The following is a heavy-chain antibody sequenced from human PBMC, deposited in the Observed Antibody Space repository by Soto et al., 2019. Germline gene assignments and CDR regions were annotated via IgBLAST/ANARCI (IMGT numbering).Heavy chain of an antibody. CDR2: IKQDGSEQ. V-gene: IGHV3-7*01. Sequence: PGGSLRLSCAASEFTFSSYWMSWVRQAPGKGLEWVANIKQDGSEQYYVASVKGRFTVSRDNAKNSLYLQMNGLRAEDTAVYYCASLRSSGWPFDYWGLGTLVTVSS. CDR3: ASLRSSGWPFDY. J-gene: IGHJ4*02. CDR1: EFTFSSYW. D-gene: IGHD6-19*01.